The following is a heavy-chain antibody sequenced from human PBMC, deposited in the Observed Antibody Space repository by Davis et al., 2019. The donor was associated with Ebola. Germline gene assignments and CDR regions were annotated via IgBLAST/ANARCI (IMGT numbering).Heavy chain of an antibody. Sequence: ASVKVSCKASGYTFTSYGISWVRQAPGQGLEWMGWISAYNGNTNYAQKLQGRVTMTTDTSTSTAYMELRSLRSDDTAVYYCARGSTGSSPRYYYYYGMDVWGKGTTVTVSS. D-gene: IGHD6-6*01. J-gene: IGHJ6*04. CDR1: GYTFTSYG. CDR3: ARGSTGSSPRYYYYYGMDV. V-gene: IGHV1-18*01. CDR2: ISAYNGNT.